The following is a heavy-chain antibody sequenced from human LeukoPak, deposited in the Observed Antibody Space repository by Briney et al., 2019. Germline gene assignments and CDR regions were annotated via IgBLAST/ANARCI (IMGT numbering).Heavy chain of an antibody. D-gene: IGHD3-10*01. CDR2: IDSMSGSI. J-gene: IGHJ4*02. CDR3: TREASEFY. CDR1: GFSFSIYS. Sequence: PGGSLRLSSAASGFSFSIYSMNWVRQAPGKGLEWVSYIDSMSGSIYYADSVKGRFTISRDNAKNSLYLQMNSLRAEDTAVYYCTREASEFYWGQGTLVTVSS. V-gene: IGHV3-48*01.